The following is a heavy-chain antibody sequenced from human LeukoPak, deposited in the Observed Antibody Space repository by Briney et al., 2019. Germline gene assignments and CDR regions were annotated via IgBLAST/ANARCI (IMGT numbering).Heavy chain of an antibody. V-gene: IGHV3-48*03. CDR1: GFTFSSYE. CDR2: ISSSGSTI. CDR3: ARDPQRDGYNWAPTSHY. D-gene: IGHD5-24*01. Sequence: GGSLGLSCAASGFTFSSYEMNWVRQAPGKGLEWVSYISSSGSTIYYADSVKGRFTISRDNAKNSLYLQMNSLRAEDTAVYYCARDPQRDGYNWAPTSHYWGQGTLVTVSS. J-gene: IGHJ4*02.